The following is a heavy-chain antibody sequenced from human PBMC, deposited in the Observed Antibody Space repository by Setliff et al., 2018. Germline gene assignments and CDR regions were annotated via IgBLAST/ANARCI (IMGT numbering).Heavy chain of an antibody. CDR2: IYTSGST. CDR1: GGSISSGSYY. J-gene: IGHJ6*02. V-gene: IGHV4-61*09. CDR3: ASSFGYSYGGYYYYGVDV. Sequence: PSETLSLTCTVSGGSISSGSYYWSWIRQPAGKGLEWIGHIYTSGSTNYNPSLKSRVTISVDTSKNQFSLKLSSVTAADTAVYYCASSFGYSYGGYYYYGVDVWGQGTTVTVSS. D-gene: IGHD5-18*01.